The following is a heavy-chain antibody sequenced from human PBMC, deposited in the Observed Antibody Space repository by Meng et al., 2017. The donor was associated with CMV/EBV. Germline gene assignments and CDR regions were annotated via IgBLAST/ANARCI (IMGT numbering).Heavy chain of an antibody. CDR1: EFTFSTYW. CDR3: ARADQSITIFGVVTLPGGV. J-gene: IGHJ6*02. CDR2: IDSDGSTT. Sequence: GESLKISCAASEFTFSTYWIHWVRQAPGKGLVWVSRIDSDGSTTSYADSVKGRFTISRDNAKKTLYLQMNSLRADDTAVYYCARADQSITIFGVVTLPGGVWGQGTTVTVSS. V-gene: IGHV3-74*01. D-gene: IGHD3-3*01.